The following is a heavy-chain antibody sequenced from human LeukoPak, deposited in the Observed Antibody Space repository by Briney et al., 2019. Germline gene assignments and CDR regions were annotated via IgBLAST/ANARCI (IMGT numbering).Heavy chain of an antibody. Sequence: PSETLSLTCTVSGDSISSDDYYWSWIRQPPGKGLEWIGYIYYSGSTNYNPSLKSRVTISVDTSKNQFSLKLSSVTAADTAVYYCAGERVELYSRFPEGQFDYWGQGTLVTVSS. D-gene: IGHD6-13*01. J-gene: IGHJ4*02. CDR2: IYYSGST. CDR1: GDSISSDDYY. V-gene: IGHV4-61*08. CDR3: AGERVELYSRFPEGQFDY.